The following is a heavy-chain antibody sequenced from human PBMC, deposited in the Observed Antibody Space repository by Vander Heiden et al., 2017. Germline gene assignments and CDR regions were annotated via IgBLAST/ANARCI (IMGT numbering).Heavy chain of an antibody. CDR3: AKVRGSTTNFYFDH. D-gene: IGHD7-27*01. Sequence: EVQPLESGGGLVLPAGSLRVSCAAAVLTRFSSAMSWVRQAPGKGLEWVSAIGAAGSGTYYADSVKGRFTISRDRSENTVYLQMSSLRVEDTAVYYCAKVRGSTTNFYFDHWGQGTLVTVSS. CDR2: IGAAGSGT. CDR1: VLTRFSSA. J-gene: IGHJ4*02. V-gene: IGHV3-23*01.